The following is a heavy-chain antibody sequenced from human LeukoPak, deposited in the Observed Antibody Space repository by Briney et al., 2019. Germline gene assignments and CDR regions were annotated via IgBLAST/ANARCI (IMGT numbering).Heavy chain of an antibody. V-gene: IGHV4-34*01. Sequence: SETLSLTCAVYGGSFSGYYWSWIRQPPGKGLEWIGEINHSGSINYNPSLKSRVTISVDTSKNQFSLKLSSVTAADTAVYYCARGGRYYDSSGYLKSGLDYWGQGTLVTVSS. CDR1: GGSFSGYY. D-gene: IGHD3-22*01. CDR2: INHSGSI. CDR3: ARGGRYYDSSGYLKSGLDY. J-gene: IGHJ4*02.